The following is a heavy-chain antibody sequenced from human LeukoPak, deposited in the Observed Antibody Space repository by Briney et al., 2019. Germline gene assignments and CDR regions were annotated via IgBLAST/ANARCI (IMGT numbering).Heavy chain of an antibody. V-gene: IGHV1-24*01. CDR1: GYTLTELS. J-gene: IGHJ4*02. D-gene: IGHD1-7*01. Sequence: GASVKVSCKVSGYTLTELSMHWVRQAPGKGLEWMGGFDPEDGETIYAQKFQGRVTMTEDTSTDTAYMELSSLRSEDTAVYYCATDSRITGTTGYWGQGTLVTVSP. CDR3: ATDSRITGTTGY. CDR2: FDPEDGET.